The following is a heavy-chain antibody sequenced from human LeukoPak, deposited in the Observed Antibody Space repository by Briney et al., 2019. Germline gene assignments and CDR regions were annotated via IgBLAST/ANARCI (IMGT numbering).Heavy chain of an antibody. CDR2: INQDASSI. CDR3: ARTGYIDEGFDY. Sequence: GGSLRLSCAASGFTFSSYWISWVRQAPDKGLEWVANINQDASSINYAGSVKGRFTISRDNAKKSLYLQMNSLRAEDTAVYYCARTGYIDEGFDYWGQGTLVTVSS. V-gene: IGHV3-7*04. CDR1: GFTFSSYW. J-gene: IGHJ4*02. D-gene: IGHD1-1*01.